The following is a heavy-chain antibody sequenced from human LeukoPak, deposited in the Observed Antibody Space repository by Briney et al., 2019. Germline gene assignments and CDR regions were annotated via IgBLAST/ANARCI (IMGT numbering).Heavy chain of an antibody. D-gene: IGHD6-13*01. CDR1: GYTFTSYD. Sequence: GASVKVSCKASGYTFTSYDINWVRQATGQGLEWMGWMNPNSGNTGYAQKFQGRVTMTRNTSISTAYMELSSLRSEDTAVYYFARSSQQLVPDDYWGQGTLVTVSS. J-gene: IGHJ4*02. CDR3: ARSSQQLVPDDY. CDR2: MNPNSGNT. V-gene: IGHV1-8*01.